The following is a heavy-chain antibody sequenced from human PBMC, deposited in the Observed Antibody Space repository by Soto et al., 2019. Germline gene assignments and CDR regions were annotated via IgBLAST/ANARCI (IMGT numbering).Heavy chain of an antibody. CDR2: ISYRGSI. Sequence: SETLSLTCTVSGDSSSDDKYYWSWIRQYPGKGLEWIGYISYRGSIYYNPSLKSRLSISVEPSTHRFFLKLNSVTVADTAVYYCARDAFFDYWGQGTLVTVSS. CDR1: GDSSSDDKYY. V-gene: IGHV4-30-4*01. J-gene: IGHJ4*02. CDR3: ARDAFFDY.